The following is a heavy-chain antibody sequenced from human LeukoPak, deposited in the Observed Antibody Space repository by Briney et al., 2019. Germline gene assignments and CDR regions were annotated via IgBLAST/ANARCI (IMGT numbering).Heavy chain of an antibody. CDR2: ISYDGSNK. Sequence: GRSLRLSCAASGFTFSSYTMHWVRQAPGKGLEWVAVISYDGSNKYYADSVKGRFTISRDNSKNTLYLQMNSLRAEDTAVYYCASFGTFDYWGQGTLVTVSS. D-gene: IGHD1-1*01. CDR1: GFTFSSYT. J-gene: IGHJ4*02. V-gene: IGHV3-30-3*01. CDR3: ASFGTFDY.